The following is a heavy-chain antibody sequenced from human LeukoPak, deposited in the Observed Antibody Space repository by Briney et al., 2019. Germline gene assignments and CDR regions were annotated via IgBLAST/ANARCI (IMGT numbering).Heavy chain of an antibody. Sequence: PGGSLRLSCAASGFTFSSYAMHWVRQAPGKGLEWVAVISYDGSNKYYADSVKGRFTISRDNSKNTLYLQMNSLRAEDTAVYYCARGLGKGYISGGWFDPWGQGTLVTVSS. CDR1: GFTFSSYA. CDR3: ARGLGKGYISGGWFDP. D-gene: IGHD6-25*01. J-gene: IGHJ5*02. CDR2: ISYDGSNK. V-gene: IGHV3-30-3*01.